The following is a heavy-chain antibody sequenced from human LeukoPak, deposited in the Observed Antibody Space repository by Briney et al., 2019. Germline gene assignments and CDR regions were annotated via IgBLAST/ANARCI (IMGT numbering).Heavy chain of an antibody. V-gene: IGHV4-4*07. D-gene: IGHD3-22*01. CDR3: AREAYYYDSSGYRKFEF. J-gene: IGHJ4*02. CDR1: GGSISSYY. CDR2: IYSSGST. Sequence: PSETLSLTCTVSGGSISSYYWSWIRQPAGKGLEWIGRIYSSGSTNYNPSLKSRVTMSVDTSKNQFSLKLSSVTAADTAVYYCAREAYYYDSSGYRKFEFWGQGTVATVSS.